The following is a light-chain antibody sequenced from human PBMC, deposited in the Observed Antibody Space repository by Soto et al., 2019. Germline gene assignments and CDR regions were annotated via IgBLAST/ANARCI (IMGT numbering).Light chain of an antibody. V-gene: IGLV2-14*01. CDR2: EVT. J-gene: IGLJ1*01. CDR1: ISDVGGHDY. CDR3: LSFKSHSRPYV. Sequence: QSVLTQPASVSGSPGQSITISCTGTISDVGGHDYVSWYQQHPGKAPKLMIYEVTYRPSGVSNRFSGSKSANTASLTISGTQAEDEADYYCLSFKSHSRPYVFGTGTKLTVL.